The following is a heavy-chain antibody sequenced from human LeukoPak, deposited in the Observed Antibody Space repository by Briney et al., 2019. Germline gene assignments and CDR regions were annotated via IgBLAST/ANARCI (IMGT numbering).Heavy chain of an antibody. CDR1: GYSISSGYH. V-gene: IGHV4-38-2*01. Sequence: SETLSLTCAVSGYSISSGYHWGWIRQPPGKGLEWIGSIYHSGSTYYNPSLKSRVTISVDTSKNQFSLKLSSVTAADTAVYYCARSRSHIVVVPAAIVQNRFDPWGQGTLVTVSS. CDR3: ARSRSHIVVVPAAIVQNRFDP. J-gene: IGHJ5*02. CDR2: IYHSGST. D-gene: IGHD2-2*02.